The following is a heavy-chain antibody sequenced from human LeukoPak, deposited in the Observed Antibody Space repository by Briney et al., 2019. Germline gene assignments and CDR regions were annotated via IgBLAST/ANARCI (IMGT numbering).Heavy chain of an antibody. CDR3: ARWYSSSWSPPGRKDRRSSTVSY. J-gene: IGHJ4*02. CDR1: GFTFSSYA. CDR2: ISGSGGST. Sequence: GGSLRLSCAASGFTFSSYAMSWVRQAPGKGLEWVSAISGSGGSTYYADSVKGRFTISRDNSRNTLYLQMNSLRAEDTAVYYCARWYSSSWSPPGRKDRRSSTVSYWGQGTLVTVSS. D-gene: IGHD6-13*01. V-gene: IGHV3-23*01.